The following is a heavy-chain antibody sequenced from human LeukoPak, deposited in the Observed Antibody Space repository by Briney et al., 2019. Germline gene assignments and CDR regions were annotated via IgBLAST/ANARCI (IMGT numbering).Heavy chain of an antibody. CDR3: ARDRGFGADDS. CDR2: IHKDGSAK. Sequence: TGGSLRLSCAASGFTFSSSVMSWVRQAPGKGLEWVANIHKDGSAKIYVDSVKGRFTISRDNAKSSLYLQMNSLRVEDTAVYYCARDRGFGADDSWGQGSLVTVSS. J-gene: IGHJ4*02. D-gene: IGHD3-10*01. CDR1: GFTFSSSV. V-gene: IGHV3-7*01.